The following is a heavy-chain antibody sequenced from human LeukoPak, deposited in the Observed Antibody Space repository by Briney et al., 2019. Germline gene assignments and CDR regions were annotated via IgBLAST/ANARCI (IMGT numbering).Heavy chain of an antibody. J-gene: IGHJ6*03. D-gene: IGHD6-13*01. CDR3: VLRSSWNYYRDV. CDR1: GFTFSNFE. V-gene: IGHV3-48*03. Sequence: GGSLRLSCVASGFTFSNFEMNWVRQAPGKGLEWVSYISSPGTHIYYADSVEGRFTISRDNGKNSLYLQMNSLRAEDTAVYYCVLRSSWNYYRDVWGKGTTVAVSS. CDR2: ISSPGTHI.